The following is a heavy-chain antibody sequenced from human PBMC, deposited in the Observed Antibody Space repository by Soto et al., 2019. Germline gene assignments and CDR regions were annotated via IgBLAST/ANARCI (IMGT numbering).Heavy chain of an antibody. V-gene: IGHV3-15*07. Sequence: EVQLVESGGGLVKPGGSLRLSCAASGFTFSNAWMNWVRQAPGKGLEWVGRIKSKTDGGTTDYAAPVKGIFTISRDDSKNTLYLQMNRLKTEDTAVYYCTTRYGSSFKGRYYYYGMDVWGQGTTVTVSS. CDR2: IKSKTDGGTT. J-gene: IGHJ6*02. CDR1: GFTFSNAW. CDR3: TTRYGSSFKGRYYYYGMDV. D-gene: IGHD6-6*01.